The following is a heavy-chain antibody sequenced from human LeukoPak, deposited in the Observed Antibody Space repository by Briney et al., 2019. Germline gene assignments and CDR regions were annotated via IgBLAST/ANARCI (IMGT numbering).Heavy chain of an antibody. V-gene: IGHV3-23*01. J-gene: IGHJ3*02. Sequence: PGGSLRLSCAASGFTFSSYAMRWVRQAPGKGLEWVSGISDSGDITYYADSVKGRFTISRDNSKNTLYVQMNSLRVEDTAVYYCAKDRRGGSYYAATLDIWGQGTMVTVSS. CDR3: AKDRRGGSYYAATLDI. D-gene: IGHD1-26*01. CDR1: GFTFSSYA. CDR2: ISDSGDIT.